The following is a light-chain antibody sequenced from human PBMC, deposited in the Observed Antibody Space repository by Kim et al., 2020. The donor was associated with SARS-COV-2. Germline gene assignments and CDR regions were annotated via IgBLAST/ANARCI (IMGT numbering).Light chain of an antibody. Sequence: GQSVTIPCSGTGGDVGGYNKVSWYQQHPGKAPKLMIYEVSNRPSGVPDRFSGSKSGNTASLTVSGLQAEDEADYYCSSYAGSNNLGFGGGTQLTVL. V-gene: IGLV2-8*01. CDR1: GGDVGGYNK. J-gene: IGLJ3*02. CDR2: EVS. CDR3: SSYAGSNNLG.